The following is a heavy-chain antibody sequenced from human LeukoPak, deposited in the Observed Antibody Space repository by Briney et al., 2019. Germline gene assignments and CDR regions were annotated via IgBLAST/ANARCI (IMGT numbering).Heavy chain of an antibody. CDR3: ARGHYYDSSGSHWFDP. J-gene: IGHJ5*02. Sequence: ASVKVSCKASGYTFTSYDINWVRQATGQGLEWMGWMNPNSGNTGYAQKFQGRVTITRNTSISTAYMELSSLRSENTAVYYCARGHYYDSSGSHWFDPWGQGTLVTVSS. V-gene: IGHV1-8*03. D-gene: IGHD3-22*01. CDR2: MNPNSGNT. CDR1: GYTFTSYD.